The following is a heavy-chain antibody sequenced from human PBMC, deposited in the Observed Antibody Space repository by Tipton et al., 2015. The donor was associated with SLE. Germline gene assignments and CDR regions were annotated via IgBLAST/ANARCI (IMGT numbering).Heavy chain of an antibody. CDR3: ARGREGFFYYYGMDV. V-gene: IGHV3-53*01. Sequence: QLVQSGGGLVQPGGSLRLTCAASGITVSDIYMNWVRQAPGKGLEWVSVIYSGGNTYHADSVKGRFTISRDNSKNTIYLQMNSLRAEDTALYFCARGREGFFYYYGMDVWGQGTTVTVSS. D-gene: IGHD2/OR15-2a*01. CDR1: GITVSDIY. CDR2: IYSGGNT. J-gene: IGHJ6*02.